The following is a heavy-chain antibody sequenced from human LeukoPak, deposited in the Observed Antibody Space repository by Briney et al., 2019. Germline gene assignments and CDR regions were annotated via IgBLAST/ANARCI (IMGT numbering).Heavy chain of an antibody. CDR3: ARWRAGPIYFDY. CDR2: IKQDGSEK. CDR1: GFTFSSYW. J-gene: IGHJ4*02. Sequence: PGGSLRLSCAASGFTFSSYWMSWVRQAPGKGLEWVANIKQDGSEKYYVDSVKGRFTISRDNAKNSLYLQMNGLRAEDAAVYYCARWRAGPIYFDYWGQGTLVTVSS. V-gene: IGHV3-7*03. D-gene: IGHD6-19*01.